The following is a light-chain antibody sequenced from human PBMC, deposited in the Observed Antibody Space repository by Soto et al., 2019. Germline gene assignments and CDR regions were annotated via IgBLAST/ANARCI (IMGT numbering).Light chain of an antibody. CDR1: QYIAIY. V-gene: IGKV1-6*01. J-gene: IGKJ1*01. Sequence: AIQLTQSPSSLSASVGDRVTITCRASQYIAIYLAWYQQKPGEAPKLLIYAASTLYGGVPSRFSGSGSGTDFALTITSLQPEDFATYYCLQDYNYPRTFGQGTKVDIK. CDR2: AAS. CDR3: LQDYNYPRT.